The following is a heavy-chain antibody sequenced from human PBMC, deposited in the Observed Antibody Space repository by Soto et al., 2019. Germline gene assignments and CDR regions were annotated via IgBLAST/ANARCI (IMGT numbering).Heavy chain of an antibody. CDR1: GFTFSSYA. CDR2: ISGSGGST. J-gene: IGHJ4*02. V-gene: IGHV3-23*01. CDR3: AKYTPLYDSSGYYYYGGTFSPIVY. Sequence: GGSLRLSCAASGFTFSSYAMSWVRQAPGKGLEWVSAISGSGGSTYYADSVKGRFTISRDNSKNTLYLQMNSLRAEDTAVYYWAKYTPLYDSSGYYYYGGTFSPIVYWGQGTLVTVSS. D-gene: IGHD3-22*01.